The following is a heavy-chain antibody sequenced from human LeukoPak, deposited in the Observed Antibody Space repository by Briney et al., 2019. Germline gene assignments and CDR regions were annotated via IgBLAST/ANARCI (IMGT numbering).Heavy chain of an antibody. V-gene: IGHV4-38-2*01. CDR1: GYSITSDYY. CDR2: ISDGGNT. Sequence: PSETLSLTCAVSGYSITSDYYWGWIRQSPGKGLEWIGSISDGGNTYYNSSLESRVTISRDTSKNQFSLKLTSVTASDTAVYYCARVMRGSQFDYWGQGTLVTVSS. CDR3: ARVMRGSQFDY. D-gene: IGHD3-16*01. J-gene: IGHJ4*02.